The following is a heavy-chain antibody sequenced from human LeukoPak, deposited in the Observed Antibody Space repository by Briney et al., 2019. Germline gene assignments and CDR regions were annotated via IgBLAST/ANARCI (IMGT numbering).Heavy chain of an antibody. D-gene: IGHD2-21*02. V-gene: IGHV4-59*01. J-gene: IGHJ5*02. CDR1: GGSISSYY. CDR2: IYYSGST. Sequence: SETLSLTCTVSGGSISSYYWSWIRQPPGKGLEWIGYIYYSGSTNYNPSLKSRVTISVDTSKNQLSLKLSSVTAADTAVYYCARDYGDMIPSWFDPWGQGTLVTVSS. CDR3: ARDYGDMIPSWFDP.